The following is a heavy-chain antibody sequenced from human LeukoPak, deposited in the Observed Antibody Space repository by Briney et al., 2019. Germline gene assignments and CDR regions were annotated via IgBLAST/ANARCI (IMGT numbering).Heavy chain of an antibody. Sequence: GRSLRLSCAASGFTFNSYAIHWVRQAPGKGLEWVSGISYNGNNKYYADSVKGRFTISRDNSKNTLYLQMNSLRAEDTAVYYCAKGIHYYGSERFYWGQGTLVTVSS. D-gene: IGHD3-10*01. CDR1: GFTFNSYA. CDR3: AKGIHYYGSERFY. CDR2: ISYNGNNK. J-gene: IGHJ4*02. V-gene: IGHV3-30-3*01.